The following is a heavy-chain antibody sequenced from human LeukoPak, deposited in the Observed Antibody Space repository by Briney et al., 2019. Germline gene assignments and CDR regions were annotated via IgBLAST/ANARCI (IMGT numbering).Heavy chain of an antibody. Sequence: GGSLRLSCAASGFPFSSYEMNWVRQAPGQGLEWISCISSSGMTTHYAASVKGRFTTSRDNAENSLYLQMNSLRAEDTAVYYGARDIRRSSPYWGQGTLVTVSS. V-gene: IGHV3-48*03. CDR3: ARDIRRSSPY. CDR1: GFPFSSYE. J-gene: IGHJ4*02. CDR2: ISSSGMTT. D-gene: IGHD6-13*01.